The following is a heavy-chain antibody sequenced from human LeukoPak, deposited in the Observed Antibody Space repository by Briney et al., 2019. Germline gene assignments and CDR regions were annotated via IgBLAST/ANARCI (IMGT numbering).Heavy chain of an antibody. D-gene: IGHD4-17*01. CDR3: ARYYGDYSCADY. CDR2: ISSSSSYI. J-gene: IGHJ4*02. Sequence: PGGSLRLSCAAPGFTFSSYSMNWVRQAPGKGLEWVSSISSSSSYIYYADSVKGRFTISRDNAKNSLYLQMNSLRAEDTAVYYCARYYGDYSCADYWGQGTLVTVSS. V-gene: IGHV3-21*01. CDR1: GFTFSSYS.